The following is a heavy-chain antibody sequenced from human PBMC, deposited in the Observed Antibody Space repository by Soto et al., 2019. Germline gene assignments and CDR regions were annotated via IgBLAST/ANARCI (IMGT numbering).Heavy chain of an antibody. CDR1: GGTFSSYA. J-gene: IGHJ6*02. V-gene: IGHV1-69*13. Sequence: SVKVSCKASGGTFSSYAISWVRQAPVQGLEWMGGIIPIFGTANYAQKFQGRVTITADESTSTAYMELSSLRSEDTAVYYCARSREQTYGNYYYYYGMDVWGQGTTVTVSS. D-gene: IGHD4-17*01. CDR3: ARSREQTYGNYYYYYGMDV. CDR2: IIPIFGTA.